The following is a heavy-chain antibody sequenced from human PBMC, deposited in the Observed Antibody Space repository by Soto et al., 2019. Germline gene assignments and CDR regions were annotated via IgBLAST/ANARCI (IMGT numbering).Heavy chain of an antibody. J-gene: IGHJ5*02. CDR3: ARMSSAGTLNWFDP. Sequence: ASVKVSCKASGYTFVNFDISWVRQAAGQGLEWLGWMNPGSGQTGYASKFQGRVAVTRDASTGTSHLELSSLTSGDTAVYYCARMSSAGTLNWFDPWGQGTLVTV. CDR1: GYTFVNFD. D-gene: IGHD6-13*01. V-gene: IGHV1-8*01. CDR2: MNPGSGQT.